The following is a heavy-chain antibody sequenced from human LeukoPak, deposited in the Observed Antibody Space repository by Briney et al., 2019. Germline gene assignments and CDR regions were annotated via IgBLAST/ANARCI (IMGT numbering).Heavy chain of an antibody. CDR2: MSPNGGNT. V-gene: IGHV1-8*01. CDR3: ARDLGQDIVVVPDAFDI. J-gene: IGHJ3*02. CDR1: GYTFTSYD. Sequence: ASVKVSCKASGYTFTSYDINWVRQATGQGLEWMGWMSPNGGNTGYAQKFQGRVTMTRNTSISTAYMELSSLRSEDTAVYYCARDLGQDIVVVPDAFDIWGQGTMVTVSS. D-gene: IGHD2-2*01.